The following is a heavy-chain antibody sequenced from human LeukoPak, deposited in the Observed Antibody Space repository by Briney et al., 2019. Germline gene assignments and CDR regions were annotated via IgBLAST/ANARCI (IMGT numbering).Heavy chain of an antibody. CDR1: GYTFTSYD. V-gene: IGHV1-8*03. D-gene: IGHD6-13*01. J-gene: IGHJ5*02. Sequence: ASVKASCKASGYTFTSYDINWVRQATGQGLEWMGWMNPNSGNTGYAQKFQGRVTITRNTSISTAYMELSSLRTEDTAVYYCARGDKQLVFNRNKGGFDPWGQGTLVTVSS. CDR3: ARGDKQLVFNRNKGGFDP. CDR2: MNPNSGNT.